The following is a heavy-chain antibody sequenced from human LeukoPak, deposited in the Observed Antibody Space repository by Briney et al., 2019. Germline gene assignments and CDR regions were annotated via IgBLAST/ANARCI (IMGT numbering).Heavy chain of an antibody. CDR3: AREGRKVVVVPAAITANYYYYYMDV. V-gene: IGHV4-59*12. D-gene: IGHD2-2*02. CDR1: GGSSSSYY. Sequence: SETLSLTCTVSGGSSSSYYWSWIRQPPGKGLEWIGYIYYSGITNYSPSLKSRVTVSVDTSKNQFSLKLSSVTAADTAVYYCAREGRKVVVVPAAITANYYYYYMDVWGKGTTVTVSS. J-gene: IGHJ6*03. CDR2: IYYSGIT.